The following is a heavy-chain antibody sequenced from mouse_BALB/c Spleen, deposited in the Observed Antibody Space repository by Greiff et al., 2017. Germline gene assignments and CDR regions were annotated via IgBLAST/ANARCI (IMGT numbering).Heavy chain of an antibody. D-gene: IGHD2-14*01. V-gene: IGHV1S81*02. Sequence: VQLVESGAELVKPGASVKLSCKASGYTFTSYYMYWVKQRPGQGLEWIGEINPSNGGTNFNEKFKSKATLTVDKSSSTAYMQLSSLTSEDSAVYYCTRRYRYDGYAMDYWGQGTSVTVSS. CDR1: GYTFTSYY. J-gene: IGHJ4*01. CDR2: INPSNGGT. CDR3: TRRYRYDGYAMDY.